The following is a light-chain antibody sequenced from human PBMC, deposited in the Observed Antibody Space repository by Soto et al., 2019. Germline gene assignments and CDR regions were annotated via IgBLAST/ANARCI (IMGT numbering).Light chain of an antibody. Sequence: QPVLTQSPSASASLGASVKLTCTLSSGHSSYAIAWHQQQPEKGPRYLMKLDSDGRHSKGDGIPDRFSGSSSGAERYLTISSIQSEDEAYYYCQTWGTGIQVFGGGTKLTVL. CDR3: QTWGTGIQV. CDR2: LDSDGRH. V-gene: IGLV4-69*01. CDR1: SGHSSYA. J-gene: IGLJ2*01.